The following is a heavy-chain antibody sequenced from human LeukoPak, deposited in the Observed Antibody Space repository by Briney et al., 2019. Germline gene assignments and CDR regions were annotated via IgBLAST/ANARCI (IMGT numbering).Heavy chain of an antibody. CDR3: ARRSAARYGFDY. D-gene: IGHD6-6*01. J-gene: IGHJ4*02. CDR1: GFTFSSYA. CDR2: IKTDGSTT. Sequence: GGSLRLSCAASGFTFSSYAMSWVRQAPGKGLVCISRIKTDGSTTDYADSVKGRFTISRDNAKNTLYLQMNSLRVEDTAVYYCARRSAARYGFDYWGQGTPVSVSS. V-gene: IGHV3-74*01.